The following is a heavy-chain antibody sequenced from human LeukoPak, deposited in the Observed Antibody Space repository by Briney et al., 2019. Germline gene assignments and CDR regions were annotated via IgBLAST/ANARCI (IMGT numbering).Heavy chain of an antibody. CDR1: GGSFSGYY. Sequence: SETLSLTCAVYGGSFSGYYWSWIRQPPGKGLEWIGEINHSGSTNYNPSLKSRVTISVDTSKNQFSLKLSSVTAADTAVYYCARTYSSGWLVWFDPWGQGTLVTVSS. CDR2: INHSGST. V-gene: IGHV4-34*01. J-gene: IGHJ5*02. D-gene: IGHD6-19*01. CDR3: ARTYSSGWLVWFDP.